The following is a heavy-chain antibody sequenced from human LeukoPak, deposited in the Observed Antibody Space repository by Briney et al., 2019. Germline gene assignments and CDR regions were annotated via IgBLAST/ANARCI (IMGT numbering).Heavy chain of an antibody. CDR3: ARGHSDALFY. V-gene: IGHV3-48*03. D-gene: IGHD2-21*02. CDR2: IHRGASAI. J-gene: IGHJ4*02. Sequence: GGSLRLSCTASGFTFSSYETNWVRQAPGKGLEWISYIHRGASAIYYADSVKGRFAISRDDAKNSLYLQMDSLRVEDTAIYYCARGHSDALFYWGQGTRVTVSS. CDR1: GFTFSSYE.